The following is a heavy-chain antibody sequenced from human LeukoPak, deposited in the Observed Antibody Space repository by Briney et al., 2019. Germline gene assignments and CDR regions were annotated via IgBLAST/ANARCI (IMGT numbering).Heavy chain of an antibody. CDR2: IYYSGST. Sequence: SETLSLTCTVSGGSISSSSYYWGWIRRPPGKGLEWSGSIYYSGSTYYNASLKSRVTISVDTSKNQFSLKLSSVTAADMAVYYCARYCSSTSCYYYGMDVWGQGTTVTVSS. J-gene: IGHJ6*02. CDR3: ARYCSSTSCYYYGMDV. CDR1: GGSISSSSYY. V-gene: IGHV4-39*01. D-gene: IGHD2-2*01.